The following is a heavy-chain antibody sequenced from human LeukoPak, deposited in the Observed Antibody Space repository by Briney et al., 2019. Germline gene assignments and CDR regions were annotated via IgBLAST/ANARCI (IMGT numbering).Heavy chain of an antibody. Sequence: GKSLRLSCAASGFTFSRYGMHWVRQASGKGLEWVAVIWFDGSNTYYAASVKGRFTISRDTSKNTLYLQMNSLRAEDTAKYYCARSTVTTHGYFDYWGQGTLVTVSS. V-gene: IGHV3-33*01. J-gene: IGHJ4*02. CDR1: GFTFSRYG. D-gene: IGHD4-17*01. CDR3: ARSTVTTHGYFDY. CDR2: IWFDGSNT.